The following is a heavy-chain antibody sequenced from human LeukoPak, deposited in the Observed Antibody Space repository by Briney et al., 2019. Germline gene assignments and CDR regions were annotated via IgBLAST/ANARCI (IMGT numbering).Heavy chain of an antibody. J-gene: IGHJ6*03. CDR1: GYTFTGYY. CDR3: ARSPVAYSSSLGPTRYMDV. V-gene: IGHV1-2*02. CDR2: INPNSGGT. D-gene: IGHD6-6*01. Sequence: ASVKVSCKASGYTFTGYYMHWVRQAPGQGLEWMGWINPNSGGTNYAQKFQGRVTMTRDTSISTAYMELSRLRSDDTAVYYCARSPVAYSSSLGPTRYMDVWGKGTTVTVSS.